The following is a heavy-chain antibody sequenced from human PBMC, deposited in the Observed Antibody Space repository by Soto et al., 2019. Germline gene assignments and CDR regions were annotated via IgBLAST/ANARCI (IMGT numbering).Heavy chain of an antibody. D-gene: IGHD6-19*01. CDR3: ARDFRVIAVAGIV. J-gene: IGHJ4*02. V-gene: IGHV3-30-3*01. CDR2: ISYDGSNK. Sequence: GGSLRLSCAASGFTFSSYAMHWVRQAPGKGLEWVAVISYDGSNKYYADSVKGRFTISRDNSKNTLYLQMNSLRAEDTAVYYCARDFRVIAVAGIVWGQGTLVTVSS. CDR1: GFTFSSYA.